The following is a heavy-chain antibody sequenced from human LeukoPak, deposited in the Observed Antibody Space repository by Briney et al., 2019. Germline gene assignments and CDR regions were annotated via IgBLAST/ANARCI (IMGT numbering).Heavy chain of an antibody. CDR3: ARTTTVVHYFDY. J-gene: IGHJ4*02. CDR1: GYTFTSYG. V-gene: IGHV1-18*01. D-gene: IGHD4-23*01. Sequence: ASVKVSCKASGYTFTSYGISWVRQAPGQGLEWMGWISAYNGNTNYAQKLQGRVTMTTDTSTCTAYMELRSLRSDDTAVYYCARTTTVVHYFDYWGQGTLVTVSS. CDR2: ISAYNGNT.